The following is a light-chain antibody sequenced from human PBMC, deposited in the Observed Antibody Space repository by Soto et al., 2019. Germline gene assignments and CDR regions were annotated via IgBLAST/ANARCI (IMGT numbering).Light chain of an antibody. V-gene: IGLV2-14*01. CDR1: SSDVGDYNY. J-gene: IGLJ1*01. CDR3: SSYTSSSTYV. Sequence: QSVLTQPASVSGSPGQSITISCTGTSSDVGDYNYVSWYQQHPGKAPKLMIFDVSNRPSGVSNRFSGSKSGNTASLTISGLQAEDEAEYYCSSYTSSSTYVFGTGTK. CDR2: DVS.